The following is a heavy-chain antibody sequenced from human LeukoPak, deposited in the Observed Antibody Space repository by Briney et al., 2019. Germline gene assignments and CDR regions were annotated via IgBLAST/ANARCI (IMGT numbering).Heavy chain of an antibody. Sequence: GASVKVSCKTSGYTFTSYGFSWMRQAPGQGLEWLGWVSGYNGNTNYFQEFQDRDAMTIDKPTRTAYMELRSLRLDDTAVYYCARDNGHKGVDYWGQGTLVTVSS. V-gene: IGHV1-18*01. D-gene: IGHD2-8*01. J-gene: IGHJ4*02. CDR1: GYTFTSYG. CDR3: ARDNGHKGVDY. CDR2: VSGYNGNT.